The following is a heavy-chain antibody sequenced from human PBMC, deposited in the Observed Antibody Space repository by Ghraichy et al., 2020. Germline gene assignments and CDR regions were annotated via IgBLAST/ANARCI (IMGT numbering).Heavy chain of an antibody. J-gene: IGHJ4*02. CDR3: ARGDYYETSGYYPFDY. CDR2: IYSGGST. Sequence: GESLNISCAASGFTVSSNYMNWVRQAPGKGLEWVSVIYSGGSTYYEESVEGRFTISRDNSKNTLYLQMNSLRAEDTAVYYCARGDYYETSGYYPFDYWGQGTLVTVSS. V-gene: IGHV3-53*01. D-gene: IGHD3-22*01. CDR1: GFTVSSNY.